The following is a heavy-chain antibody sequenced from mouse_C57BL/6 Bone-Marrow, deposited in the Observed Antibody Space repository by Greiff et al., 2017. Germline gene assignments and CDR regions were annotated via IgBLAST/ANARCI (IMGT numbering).Heavy chain of an antibody. CDR3: ARLTTVVATRWYFDY. V-gene: IGHV1-18*01. D-gene: IGHD1-1*01. J-gene: IGHJ2*01. Sequence: EVQLQQSGPELVKPGASVKIPCKASGYTFTDYNMDWVKQSHGKSLEWIGDINPNNGGTIYNQKFKGKATLTVDKSSSTAYMELRSLTSEDTAVYYCARLTTVVATRWYFDYWGQGTTLTVSS. CDR1: GYTFTDYN. CDR2: INPNNGGT.